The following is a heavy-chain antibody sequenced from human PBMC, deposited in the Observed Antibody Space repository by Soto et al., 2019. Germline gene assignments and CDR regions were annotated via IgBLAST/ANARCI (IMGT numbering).Heavy chain of an antibody. CDR3: ARDQLEGNWFDP. D-gene: IGHD1-1*01. CDR1: GFSISSGGYS. CDR2: IYHSGST. V-gene: IGHV4-30-2*01. J-gene: IGHJ5*02. Sequence: QLQLQESGSGLVRPSQTLSLTCAVSGFSISSGGYSWNWIRQPPGKGLVRIGYIYHSGSTLYNPSLKSRVPISVDKSKNQFSLKLSSVTAADTAVYYCARDQLEGNWFDPWGQGTLVTVSS.